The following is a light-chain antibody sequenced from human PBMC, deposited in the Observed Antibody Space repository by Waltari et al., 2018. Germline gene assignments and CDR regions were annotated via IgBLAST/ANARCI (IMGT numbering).Light chain of an antibody. CDR1: QSVSNY. V-gene: IGKV1-39*01. J-gene: IGKJ3*01. CDR3: QQSYSTLMYT. CDR2: GVS. Sequence: IQMTQSPSSLSASIGDRVTIPCRASQSVSNYLSWYQQKPGKAPKLLIYGVSNLQSGVPSRFSASGSGTDFTLTISSLQPEDFAIYYCQQSYSTLMYTFGPGTRVDVK.